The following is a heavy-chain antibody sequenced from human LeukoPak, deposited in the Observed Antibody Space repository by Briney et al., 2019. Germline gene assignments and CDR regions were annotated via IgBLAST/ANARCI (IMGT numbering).Heavy chain of an antibody. Sequence: MSGGSLRLSCAASGFTFNVYSMNWVRQAPGKGLEWVSSISSNSKYIYYADSMRGRFTVSRDNAKNSLFLQSNSLRAEDTAVYYCARDSSDFDYWGQGTLVTVSS. CDR1: GFTFNVYS. D-gene: IGHD3-22*01. CDR3: ARDSSDFDY. CDR2: ISSNSKYI. J-gene: IGHJ4*02. V-gene: IGHV3-21*01.